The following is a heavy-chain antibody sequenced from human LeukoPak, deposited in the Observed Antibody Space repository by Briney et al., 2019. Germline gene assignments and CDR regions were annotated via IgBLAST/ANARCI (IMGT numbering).Heavy chain of an antibody. Sequence: PSETLSLTCTVSGGSINSYYWSWIRQPPGKGLEWIGYIYYSGSTEYNPSLKSRVTISVDTSKNQFPLKLSSVTAADTAVYYCAKHSGAGTGFVYWGQGTLVTVSS. CDR1: GGSINSYY. D-gene: IGHD6-19*01. V-gene: IGHV4-59*08. J-gene: IGHJ4*02. CDR2: IYYSGST. CDR3: AKHSGAGTGFVY.